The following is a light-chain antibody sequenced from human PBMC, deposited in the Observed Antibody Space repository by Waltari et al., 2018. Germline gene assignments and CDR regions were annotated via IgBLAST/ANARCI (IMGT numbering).Light chain of an antibody. J-gene: IGKJ1*01. V-gene: IGKV3-20*01. CDR2: HAS. CDR3: QKYDSWPAT. CDR1: ESDSKF. Sequence: EFVLTQSRRTLSLSPGEGPTLSCRASESDSKFLAWYQQKPGQAPRLLIYHASNRASASPGRFSGSGFGTDFSLTISRLGPEDFAVYYCQKYDSWPATFGQGTKVEIK.